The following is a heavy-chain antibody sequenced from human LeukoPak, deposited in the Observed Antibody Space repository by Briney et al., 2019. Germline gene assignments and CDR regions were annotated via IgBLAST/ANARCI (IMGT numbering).Heavy chain of an antibody. V-gene: IGHV3-11*01. Sequence: GGSLRLPCAASGFTFSDYYMSWIRQAPGKGLEWVSYISSSGSTIYYADSVKGRFTISRDNAKNSLYLQMNSLRAEDTAVYYCARGQWLVNMYAFDIWGQGTMVTVSS. CDR1: GFTFSDYY. D-gene: IGHD6-19*01. CDR2: ISSSGSTI. J-gene: IGHJ3*02. CDR3: ARGQWLVNMYAFDI.